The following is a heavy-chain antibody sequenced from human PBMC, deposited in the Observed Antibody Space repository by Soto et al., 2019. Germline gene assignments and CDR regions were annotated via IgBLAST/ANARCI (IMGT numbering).Heavy chain of an antibody. D-gene: IGHD3-10*01. CDR3: TRDQPITP. J-gene: IGHJ3*01. V-gene: IGHV3-49*04. CDR2: IRSKGSGGTS. Sequence: PGGSLRLSCTASGFTFGDYAMSSVRQAPGKGLEWVGFIRSKGSGGTSEYAASVKGRFTFSRDDSKSIAYLQMNSLKIEDTAVYYCTRDQPITPWGQGTMVTVSS. CDR1: GFTFGDYA.